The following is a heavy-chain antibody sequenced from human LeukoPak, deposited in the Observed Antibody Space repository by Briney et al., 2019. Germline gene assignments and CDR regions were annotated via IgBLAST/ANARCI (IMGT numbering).Heavy chain of an antibody. V-gene: IGHV4-59*12. D-gene: IGHD3-16*01. CDR2: IYYSGST. CDR3: ARWGSGTSPFDD. CDR1: GGSISSYY. Sequence: SETLSLTCTVSGGSISSYYWSWIRQPPGKGLEWIGYIYYSGSTNYNPSLKSRVTISVDTSKNQFSLKLTSVTAADTAVYFCARWGSGTSPFDDWGQGTLVTVSS. J-gene: IGHJ4*02.